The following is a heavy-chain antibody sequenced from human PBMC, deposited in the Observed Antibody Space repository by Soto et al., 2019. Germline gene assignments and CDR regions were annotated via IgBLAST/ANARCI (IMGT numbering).Heavy chain of an antibody. J-gene: IGHJ4*02. Sequence: SGPTLVNPTQTLTLTCTFSGFSLGSSGVAVDWIRQPPGKALEWLARIYWDNDKRYSPSLESRLTITKDTPKNQVVLTMTNMDPVDTSTYFCGHALGYCTNINCFRRGMYLAHWGQGSLVTVSS. CDR3: GHALGYCTNINCFRRGMYLAH. V-gene: IGHV2-5*02. D-gene: IGHD2-8*01. CDR1: GFSLGSSGVA. CDR2: IYWDNDK.